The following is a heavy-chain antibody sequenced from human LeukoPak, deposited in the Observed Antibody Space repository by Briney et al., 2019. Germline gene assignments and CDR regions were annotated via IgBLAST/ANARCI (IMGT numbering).Heavy chain of an antibody. V-gene: IGHV4-59*01. Sequence: SETLSLTCTVSGGSIRSYYWGWIRQPPGKGLEWIGYIHYSESTKYNPSLKSRVTMSVDTSKNQFSLKLSSVTAADTAVYYCARARDDYINNWFDPWGQGTLVTVSS. CDR3: ARARDDYINNWFDP. CDR2: IHYSEST. J-gene: IGHJ5*02. D-gene: IGHD5-24*01. CDR1: GGSIRSYY.